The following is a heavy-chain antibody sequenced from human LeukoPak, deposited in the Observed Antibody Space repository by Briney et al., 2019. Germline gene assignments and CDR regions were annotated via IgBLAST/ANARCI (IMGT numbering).Heavy chain of an antibody. Sequence: ASVKVSCKASGYTFTSYAMHWVRQAPGQRLEWMGWINAGNGNTKYSQEFQGRVTITRDTSASTAYMELSSLRSEDMAVYYCARGYYDILTGYPGFFDYWGQGTLVTVSS. V-gene: IGHV1-3*03. CDR3: ARGYYDILTGYPGFFDY. J-gene: IGHJ4*02. CDR1: GYTFTSYA. D-gene: IGHD3-9*01. CDR2: INAGNGNT.